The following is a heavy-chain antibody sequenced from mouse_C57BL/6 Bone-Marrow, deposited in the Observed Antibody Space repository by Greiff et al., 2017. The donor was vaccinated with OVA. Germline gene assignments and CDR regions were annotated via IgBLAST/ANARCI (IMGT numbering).Heavy chain of an antibody. J-gene: IGHJ1*03. CDR3: ARQLTTVEYFDV. D-gene: IGHD1-1*01. V-gene: IGHV1-50*01. CDR2: IDPSDSYT. Sequence: QVQLQQPGAELVKPGASVKLSCKASGYTFTSYWMQWVKQRPGQGLEWIGEIDPSDSYTNYNQKFKGKATLTVDTSSSTAYMQLSSLTSEDSAVYYCARQLTTVEYFDVWGTGTTVTVSS. CDR1: GYTFTSYW.